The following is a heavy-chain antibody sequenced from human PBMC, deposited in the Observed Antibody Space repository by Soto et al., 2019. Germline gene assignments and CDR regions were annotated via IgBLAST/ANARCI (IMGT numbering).Heavy chain of an antibody. V-gene: IGHV3-30-3*01. CDR1: GFTFSSYA. CDR2: ISYDGSNK. CDR3: ARDHYYDSSGYYYAPFDY. D-gene: IGHD3-22*01. J-gene: IGHJ4*02. Sequence: QVQLVESGGGVVQPGRSLRLSCAASGFTFSSYAMHWVRQAPGKGLEWVAVISYDGSNKYYADSVKGRFTISRDNSKNMLYLQMNSLSAEDTAVYYCARDHYYDSSGYYYAPFDYWGQGTLVTVSS.